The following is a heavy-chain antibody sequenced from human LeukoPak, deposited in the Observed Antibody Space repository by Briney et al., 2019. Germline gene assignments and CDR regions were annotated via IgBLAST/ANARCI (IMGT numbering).Heavy chain of an antibody. CDR1: GFTVSSNY. D-gene: IGHD4-11*01. CDR3: ARDLEDYNNYGEMGF. Sequence: PGGSLRLSCAASGFTVSSNYMSWVRQAPGKGLEWVSVIYSGGSTYYADSVKGRFTISRDNAKNSLYLQMSSLRAEDTAVYYCARDLEDYNNYGEMGFWGQGTLVTVSS. CDR2: IYSGGST. V-gene: IGHV3-53*01. J-gene: IGHJ4*02.